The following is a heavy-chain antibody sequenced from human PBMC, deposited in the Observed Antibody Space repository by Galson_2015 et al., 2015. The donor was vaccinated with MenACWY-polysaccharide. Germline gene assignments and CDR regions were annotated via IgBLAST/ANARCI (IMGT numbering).Heavy chain of an antibody. V-gene: IGHV3-33*01. D-gene: IGHD2-2*01. J-gene: IGHJ3*02. CDR3: AREGSRIVFHAFDI. CDR2: IQYDGSNK. Sequence: SLRLSCAASGSRFSSSGMHWVRQAPGKGLEWVAVIQYDGSNKVYADSVKGRFTISRDNSKITVFLEMNTLGVEDTAVYYCAREGSRIVFHAFDIWGQGTMVTVSS. CDR1: GSRFSSSG.